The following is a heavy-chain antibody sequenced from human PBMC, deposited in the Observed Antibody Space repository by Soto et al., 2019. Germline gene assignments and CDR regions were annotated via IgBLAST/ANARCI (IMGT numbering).Heavy chain of an antibody. CDR2: ITAGNGNT. Sequence: QVQLVQSGAEVKKPGASVKVSCKASGYTFTSYAMHWVRQAPGQRLEWMGWITAGNGNTKYSQKFQGRVIITRDTSASTAYIERSSLRTEDTAVYYCARGAAAGVRGGTNWFDPWGQGTLVTVSS. D-gene: IGHD6-13*01. CDR3: ARGAAAGVRGGTNWFDP. CDR1: GYTFTSYA. J-gene: IGHJ5*02. V-gene: IGHV1-3*01.